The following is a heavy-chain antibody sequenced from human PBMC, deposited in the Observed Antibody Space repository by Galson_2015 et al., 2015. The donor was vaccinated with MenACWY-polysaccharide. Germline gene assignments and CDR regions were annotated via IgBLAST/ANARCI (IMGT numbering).Heavy chain of an antibody. V-gene: IGHV1-3*03. CDR1: GYSFTSYA. CDR3: VRGAVSSGNWFDP. D-gene: IGHD4-11*01. J-gene: IGHJ5*02. CDR2: INVGTGNT. Sequence: SVKVSCKASGYSFTSYAMHWVRQAPGQRLEWMGWINVGTGNTRYSEEVQDRVTISRDTSASALFVELSSLRSEDTAVYYCVRGAVSSGNWFDPWGQGTMVTVSS.